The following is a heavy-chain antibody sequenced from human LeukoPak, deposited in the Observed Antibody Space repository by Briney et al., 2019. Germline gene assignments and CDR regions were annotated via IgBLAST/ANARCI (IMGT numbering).Heavy chain of an antibody. V-gene: IGHV1-69*04. CDR2: IIPILGIA. Sequence: SVKVSCKASGGTFSSYAISWVRQAPGQGLEWMGRIIPILGIANYAQKFQGRVTITADKSTSTAYMELSSLRSEDTAVYYCATEGAITMVRGVALSYWGQGTLVTVSS. D-gene: IGHD3-10*01. J-gene: IGHJ4*02. CDR1: GGTFSSYA. CDR3: ATEGAITMVRGVALSY.